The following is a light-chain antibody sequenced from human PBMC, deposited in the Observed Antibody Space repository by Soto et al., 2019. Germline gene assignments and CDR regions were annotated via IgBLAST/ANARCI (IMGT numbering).Light chain of an antibody. V-gene: IGLV2-14*01. CDR2: EVT. CDR3: CSYTTSTTSYV. J-gene: IGLJ1*01. CDR1: SSDVGGYNY. Sequence: ALTQPASVSGSPGQSITISCTGTSSDVGGYNYVSWYKQHPGKAPKLIIYEVTNRPSGVSSRFSGSKSGNTASLSISGLQAEDEADYYCCSYTTSTTSYVFGTGTKVTVL.